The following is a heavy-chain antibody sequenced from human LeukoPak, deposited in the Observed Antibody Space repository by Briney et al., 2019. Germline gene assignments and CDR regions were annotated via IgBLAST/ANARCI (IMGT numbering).Heavy chain of an antibody. CDR2: IYPGDSDT. D-gene: IGHD5-12*01. CDR1: GYKFTDFW. J-gene: IGHJ4*02. CDR3: ATRSNSGYEFFDY. V-gene: IGHV5-51*01. Sequence: GESLKISCKGSGYKFTDFWIGWVRQMPGKGPEWMGIIYPGDSDTRYSPSFQGQVTISVDKSTSTAYLQWSSLKASDIATYYCATRSNSGYEFFDYWGQGTLVTVSS.